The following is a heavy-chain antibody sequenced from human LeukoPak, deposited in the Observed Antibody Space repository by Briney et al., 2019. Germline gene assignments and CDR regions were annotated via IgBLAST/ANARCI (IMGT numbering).Heavy chain of an antibody. CDR3: ARFSVDGSKDAFDI. Sequence: PSETLSLTCSVSGVSISSGSNYWGWIRQPPGKTLEWIGSIYSSGSTYYNPSLKSRVIILFDTAKNHFSLNLSSVTAADTAVYYCARFSVDGSKDAFDIWGQGTMVTVSS. CDR1: GVSISSGSNY. V-gene: IGHV4-39*07. CDR2: IYSSGST. J-gene: IGHJ3*02. D-gene: IGHD5/OR15-5a*01.